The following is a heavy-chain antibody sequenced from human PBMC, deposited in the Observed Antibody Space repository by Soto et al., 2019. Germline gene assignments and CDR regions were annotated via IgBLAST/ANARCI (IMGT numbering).Heavy chain of an antibody. D-gene: IGHD5-18*01. CDR1: GYTFTGYY. Sequence: VASVKVSCKASGYTFTGYYMHWVRQAPGQGLEWMGWINPNSGGTNYAQKFQGRVTMTRDTSISTAYMELSRLRSDDTAVYYCARDIADTTMVGSRGMDVWGQGTTVTVSS. CDR3: ARDIADTTMVGSRGMDV. J-gene: IGHJ6*02. CDR2: INPNSGGT. V-gene: IGHV1-2*02.